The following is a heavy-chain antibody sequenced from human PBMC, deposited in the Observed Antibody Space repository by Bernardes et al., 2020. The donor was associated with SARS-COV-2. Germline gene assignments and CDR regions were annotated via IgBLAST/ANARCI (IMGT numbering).Heavy chain of an antibody. V-gene: IGHV4-34*01. J-gene: IGHJ4*02. CDR2: INHSGNT. Sequence: SETLSLTCAVYGGSFSHYYWTWIRQPPGKGLECIGEINHSGNTNYNPSLKSRVAMSVDTSKSQFSLRLSSVTAADTAVYYCASRRYYYDSSDHDYYFDYWGQGTLVTVSS. D-gene: IGHD3-22*01. CDR3: ASRRYYYDSSDHDYYFDY. CDR1: GGSFSHYY.